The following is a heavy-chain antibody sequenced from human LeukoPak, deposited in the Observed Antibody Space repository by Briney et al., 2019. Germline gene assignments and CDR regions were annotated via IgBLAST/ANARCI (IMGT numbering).Heavy chain of an antibody. CDR1: GYTFTSYG. J-gene: IGHJ4*02. Sequence: GASVKVSCKASGYTFTSYGISWVRQAPGQGLEGMGWISAYNGNTNYAQKLQDRVTMTTDTSTSTAYMELRSLRSDDTAVYYCARVLGSRSQYYFDYWGQGTLVTVSS. CDR3: ARVLGSRSQYYFDY. CDR2: ISAYNGNT. D-gene: IGHD7-27*01. V-gene: IGHV1-18*04.